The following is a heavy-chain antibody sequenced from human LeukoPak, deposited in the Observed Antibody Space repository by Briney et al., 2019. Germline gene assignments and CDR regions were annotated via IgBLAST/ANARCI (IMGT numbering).Heavy chain of an antibody. V-gene: IGHV1-2*02. CDR3: ARGNIAAGRNYFDY. CDR2: INVNTGGT. CDR1: GYTFTSYA. D-gene: IGHD6-13*01. Sequence: ASVKVSCKASGYTFTSYAMNWVRQAPGQGLEWMGWINVNTGGTNYAQKFHGRVNMTRDTSTSTAYMELSSLRSEDTAVYYCARGNIAAGRNYFDYWGQGTLVTVSS. J-gene: IGHJ4*02.